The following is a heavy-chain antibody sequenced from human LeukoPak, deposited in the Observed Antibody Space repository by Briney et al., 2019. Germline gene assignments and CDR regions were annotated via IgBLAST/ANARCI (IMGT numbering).Heavy chain of an antibody. CDR2: ISSSGSSI. D-gene: IGHD2-21*01. J-gene: IGHJ4*02. Sequence: PGGSLRLSCAASGFTFSTYTMTWVRQAPGRGLDWVSSISSSGSSIYYADSVKGRFTISRDNAKNSLYLRMNSLRAEDTAVYYCARDPDILLGVNFDYWGQGALVIVSS. V-gene: IGHV3-21*01. CDR1: GFTFSTYT. CDR3: ARDPDILLGVNFDY.